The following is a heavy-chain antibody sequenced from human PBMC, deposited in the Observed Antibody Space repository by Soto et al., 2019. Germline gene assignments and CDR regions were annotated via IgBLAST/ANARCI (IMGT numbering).Heavy chain of an antibody. D-gene: IGHD5-18*01. CDR1: GGTFSSYA. CDR2: IIPIFGTA. J-gene: IGHJ4*02. V-gene: IGHV1-69*13. CDR3: ASNHRKGDSYGYNPFDY. Sequence: GASGKVSCKASGGTFSSYAISWVRQAPGQGLEWMGGIIPIFGTANYAQKFQGRVTITADESTSTAYMELSSLRSVDTAVYYCASNHRKGDSYGYNPFDYWGQGTLVTVSS.